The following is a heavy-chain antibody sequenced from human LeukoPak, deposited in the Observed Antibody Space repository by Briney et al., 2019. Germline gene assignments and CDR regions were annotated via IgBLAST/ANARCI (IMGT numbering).Heavy chain of an antibody. D-gene: IGHD3-3*01. V-gene: IGHV1-2*02. CDR3: ARTYYDFWSGYYTENYYFDY. Sequence: GASVKVSCKASGYTFTGYYMRWVRQAPGRGLAWMGWINPNSGGTNYAQKFQGRVTMTRDTSISTAYMELSRLRSDDTAVYYCARTYYDFWSGYYTENYYFDYWGQGTLVTVSS. CDR1: GYTFTGYY. J-gene: IGHJ4*02. CDR2: INPNSGGT.